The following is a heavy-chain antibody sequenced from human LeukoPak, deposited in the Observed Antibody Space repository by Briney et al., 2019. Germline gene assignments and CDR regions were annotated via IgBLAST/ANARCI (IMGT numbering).Heavy chain of an antibody. CDR1: GFTLSDYY. J-gene: IGHJ4*02. V-gene: IGHV3-11*01. D-gene: IGHD3-10*01. CDR2: ISSSGSTV. Sequence: GGSLRLSCAASGFTLSDYYMNWIRQAPGKGLELVSYISSSGSTVHYVDSVKGRFTISRDNAKNSLYLQMNSLRAEDTAVYYCARDRSGGLVRLTDYWGQGTLVTVSS. CDR3: ARDRSGGLVRLTDY.